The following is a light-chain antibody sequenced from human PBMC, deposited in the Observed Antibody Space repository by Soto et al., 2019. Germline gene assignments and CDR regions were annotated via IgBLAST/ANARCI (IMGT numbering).Light chain of an antibody. CDR1: RGISTD. CDR3: QQVNFYPT. V-gene: IGKV1-9*01. Sequence: IQLTQSPSSLSASVGDRVTVTCRASRGISTDLAWYQQKPGKAPRLLIYAASTLQSGVPSRFSGSGSGTEFALSISSLQTGDFATYYCQQVNFYPTFGQGTKLEIK. CDR2: AAS. J-gene: IGKJ2*01.